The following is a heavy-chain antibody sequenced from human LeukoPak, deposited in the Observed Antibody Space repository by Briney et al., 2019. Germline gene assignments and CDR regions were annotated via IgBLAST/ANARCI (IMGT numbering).Heavy chain of an antibody. CDR1: GFTFGDYW. CDR2: IDTDGSSV. V-gene: IGHV3-74*01. Sequence: GGSLRLSCAASGFTFGDYWMHWVRRGPGRALVWVSRIDTDGSSVNYADSAKGRFTISRDNAKNKLYLQMNNLTPDDTAVYVCVRGRGHYFDFWGQGIQVTVSS. D-gene: IGHD3-10*01. CDR3: VRGRGHYFDF. J-gene: IGHJ4*02.